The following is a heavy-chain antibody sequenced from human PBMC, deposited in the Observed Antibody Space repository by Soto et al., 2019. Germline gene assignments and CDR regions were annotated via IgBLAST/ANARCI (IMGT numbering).Heavy chain of an antibody. D-gene: IGHD5-12*01. V-gene: IGHV1-46*01. CDR3: TKSPGYDQDAFDI. CDR1: GYTFITSYY. J-gene: IGHJ3*02. Sequence: QVQLVQSGAEVKKPGASVKLSCKASGYTFITSYYTHWVRQAPGQGLEWMGIINPTGTMTKYSERFQGRITMTQGTVTRPGYMELGHLTSGEKAGDFCTKSPGYDQDAFDILGQGKIGNVSS. CDR2: INPTGTMT.